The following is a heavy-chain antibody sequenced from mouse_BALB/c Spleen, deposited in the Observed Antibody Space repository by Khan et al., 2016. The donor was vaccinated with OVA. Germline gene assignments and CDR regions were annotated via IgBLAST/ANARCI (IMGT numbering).Heavy chain of an antibody. Sequence: EVELVVSGGGLVKPGGSLKLSCAASGFTFSNYAMSWVRQTLEKRLEWVASISSGGSTYYPDSVKGRFTISRDNARNILYLQMGGLGSEDTDMYYCAGDYWFAYWGQGTLVTVSA. CDR1: GFTFSNYA. J-gene: IGHJ3*01. CDR3: AGDYWFAY. V-gene: IGHV5-6-5*01. CDR2: ISSGGST.